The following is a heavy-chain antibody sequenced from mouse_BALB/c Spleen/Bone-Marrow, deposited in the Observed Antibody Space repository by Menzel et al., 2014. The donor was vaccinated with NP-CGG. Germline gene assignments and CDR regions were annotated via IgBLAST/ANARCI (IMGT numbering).Heavy chain of an antibody. J-gene: IGHJ1*01. V-gene: IGHV7-3*02. D-gene: IGHD2-10*02. CDR2: IRNKANGYTT. Sequence: EVKLMESGGGLLQPGGSLRLSCATSGFTFTDYYMSWVRQPPGKALEWLGFIRNKANGYTTEYSASVRGRFTISRDNSQSITHLQINTLRAEDSATYYCARDVQYEIHWFFDVWGAGTTVTVSS. CDR3: ARDVQYEIHWFFDV. CDR1: GFTFTDYY.